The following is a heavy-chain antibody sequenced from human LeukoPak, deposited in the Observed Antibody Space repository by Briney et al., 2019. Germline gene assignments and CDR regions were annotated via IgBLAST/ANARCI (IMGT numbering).Heavy chain of an antibody. CDR1: GGSISGGGYS. D-gene: IGHD4-23*01. J-gene: IGHJ4*02. Sequence: PSETLSLTCAVSGGSISGGGYSWSWIRQPPGKGLEWIGYIYHSGSTYYNPSLKSRVTISVDRSKNQFSLKLSSVTAADTAVYYCAREAHGGNYFDYWGQGTLVTVSS. CDR2: IYHSGST. CDR3: AREAHGGNYFDY. V-gene: IGHV4-30-2*01.